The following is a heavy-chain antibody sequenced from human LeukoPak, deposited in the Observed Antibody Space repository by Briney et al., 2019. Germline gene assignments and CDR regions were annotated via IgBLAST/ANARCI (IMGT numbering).Heavy chain of an antibody. V-gene: IGHV4-59*01. J-gene: IGHJ4*02. D-gene: IGHD6-19*01. CDR3: ARLAYSSGWLDY. CDR2: IYHSGST. CDR1: GGSISSYY. Sequence: TSETLSLTCTVSGGSISSYYWTWIRQPPGKGLEWIGYIYHSGSTNYNPFLKSRVTISVDTSKNQFSLKLSSVTAADTAVYYCARLAYSSGWLDYWGQGTLVTVSS.